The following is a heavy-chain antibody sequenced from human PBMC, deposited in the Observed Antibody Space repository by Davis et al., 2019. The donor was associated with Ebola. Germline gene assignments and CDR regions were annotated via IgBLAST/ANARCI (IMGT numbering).Heavy chain of an antibody. CDR2: ISAYNGNT. J-gene: IGHJ5*02. CDR3: ARDITMVQGVRWFDP. Sequence: ASVKVSCKASGYTFTSYGISWVRQAPGQGLEWMGWISAYNGNTNYAQKLQGRVTMTTDTSTSTAYMELRSLRSDDTAVYYCARDITMVQGVRWFDPWGQGTLVTVSS. CDR1: GYTFTSYG. D-gene: IGHD3-10*01. V-gene: IGHV1-18*01.